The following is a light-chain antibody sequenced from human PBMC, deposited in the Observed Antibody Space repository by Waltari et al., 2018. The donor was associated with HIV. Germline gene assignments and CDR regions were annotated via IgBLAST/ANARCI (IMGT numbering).Light chain of an antibody. Sequence: QSALTQPAPVSGSPGQSITVSCPGTSSVAGAYNCVSRYKQTPGTAPKLVIYEVSNRPSGISYRFSGSKSGNTASLTISGLQTEDEGDYYCSSFTTSNSLLFGGGTKVTVL. CDR2: EVS. V-gene: IGLV2-14*01. CDR3: SSFTTSNSLL. CDR1: SSVAGAYNC. J-gene: IGLJ2*01.